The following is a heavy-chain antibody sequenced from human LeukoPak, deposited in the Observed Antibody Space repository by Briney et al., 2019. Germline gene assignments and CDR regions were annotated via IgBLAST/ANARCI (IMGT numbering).Heavy chain of an antibody. CDR2: ISAYNGNT. J-gene: IGHJ4*02. Sequence: ASVKVSCKASGYTFTGYYIHWVRQAPGQGLEWMGWISAYNGNTNYAQKLQGRVTMTTDTSTSTAYMELRSLRSDDTAVYYCARDARRLSSSWDYWGQGTLVTVSS. CDR3: ARDARRLSSSWDY. CDR1: GYTFTGYY. D-gene: IGHD6-13*01. V-gene: IGHV1-18*04.